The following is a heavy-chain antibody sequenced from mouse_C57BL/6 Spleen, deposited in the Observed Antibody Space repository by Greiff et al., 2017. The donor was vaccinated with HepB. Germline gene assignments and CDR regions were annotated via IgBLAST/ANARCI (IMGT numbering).Heavy chain of an antibody. CDR2: ISSGSSTI. J-gene: IGHJ1*03. Sequence: DVKLVESGGGLVKPGGSLKLSCAASGFTFSDYGMHWVRQAPEKGLEWVAYISSGSSTIYYADTVKGRFTISRDNAKNTLFLQMTSLRSEDTAMYYCARNWEWYFDVWGTGTTVTVSS. D-gene: IGHD4-1*01. CDR3: ARNWEWYFDV. V-gene: IGHV5-17*01. CDR1: GFTFSDYG.